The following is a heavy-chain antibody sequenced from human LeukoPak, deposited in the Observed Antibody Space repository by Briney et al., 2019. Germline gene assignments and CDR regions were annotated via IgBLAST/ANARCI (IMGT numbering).Heavy chain of an antibody. J-gene: IGHJ4*02. D-gene: IGHD6-13*01. CDR1: GFTFSSYA. V-gene: IGHV3-23*01. CDR2: ISGSGGST. CDR3: ARDRYSSSWSRFDY. Sequence: GGSLRLSCAASGFTFSSYAMSWVRQAPGKGLEWVSAISGSGGSTYYADSVKGRFTISRDNSKNTLYLQMSSLSAEDTAVYYCARDRYSSSWSRFDYWGQGTLVTVSS.